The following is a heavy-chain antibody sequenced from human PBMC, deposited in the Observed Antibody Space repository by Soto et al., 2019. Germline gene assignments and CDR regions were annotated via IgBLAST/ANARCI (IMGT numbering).Heavy chain of an antibody. V-gene: IGHV3-33*01. J-gene: IGHJ4*02. D-gene: IGHD6-13*01. CDR2: IWYDGSNK. CDR1: GFTFSSYG. Sequence: GGSLRLSCAASGFTFSSYGMHWVRQAPGKGLEWVAVIWYDGSNKYYADSVKGRFTISRDNSKNTLYLQMNSLRAEDTAVYYCARVISSSWYLDYIDYWGPGTLVTVSS. CDR3: ARVISSSWYLDYIDY.